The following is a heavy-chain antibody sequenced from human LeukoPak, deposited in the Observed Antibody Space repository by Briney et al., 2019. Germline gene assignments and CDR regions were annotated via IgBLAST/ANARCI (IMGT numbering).Heavy chain of an antibody. J-gene: IGHJ3*02. Sequence: KPGRSLRLSCAASGFTFDDYAMHWVRQAPGKGLEWVSGISWNSGSIGYADSVKGRFTISRDNAKNSLYLQMNSLRAEDTALYYCAKDMVILTGYPVGAFDIWGQGTMVTVSS. CDR3: AKDMVILTGYPVGAFDI. CDR2: ISWNSGSI. V-gene: IGHV3-9*01. D-gene: IGHD3-9*01. CDR1: GFTFDDYA.